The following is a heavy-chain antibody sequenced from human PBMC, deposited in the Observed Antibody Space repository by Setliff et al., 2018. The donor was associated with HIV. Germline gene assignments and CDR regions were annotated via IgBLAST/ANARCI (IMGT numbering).Heavy chain of an antibody. J-gene: IGHJ4*02. Sequence: PSETLSLTCTVSGGSINNYYWSWMRQSPGKGLEWIGYIHSSGPTNYNPSLKSRVSISVDPSKNQFSLRLTSVTAADTAFYYCARDVGGLQMATNFDYWGQGTLVTSPQ. D-gene: IGHD1-26*01. CDR2: IHSSGPT. CDR1: GGSINNYY. CDR3: ARDVGGLQMATNFDY. V-gene: IGHV4-59*12.